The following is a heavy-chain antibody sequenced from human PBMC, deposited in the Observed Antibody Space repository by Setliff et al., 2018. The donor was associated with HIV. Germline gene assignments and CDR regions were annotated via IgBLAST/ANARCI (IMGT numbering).Heavy chain of an antibody. V-gene: IGHV3-30*03. D-gene: IGHD5-18*01. Sequence: AGGSLRLSCAASGFTFSTYGMHWVRQAPGKGLEWVALISSDRSNKYYADSVKGRFTISRDNSKNTLYLQMNSLRAEDTAVYYCATSDTIMAPGGLDYWGQGILVTVSS. J-gene: IGHJ4*02. CDR1: GFTFSTYG. CDR3: ATSDTIMAPGGLDY. CDR2: ISSDRSNK.